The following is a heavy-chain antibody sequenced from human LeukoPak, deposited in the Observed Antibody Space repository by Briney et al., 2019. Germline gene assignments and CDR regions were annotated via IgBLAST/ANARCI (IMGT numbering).Heavy chain of an antibody. Sequence: ASVKPSCTASGYTFTGDYMHSVRQAPRQRLERMGWINTKSGGTNYAQKFQGRVTMTRDTSISTAYMELSRLRSDDTAVYYCASQRITMIVAVPNVFGFDPWGQGTLVTVCS. CDR3: ASQRITMIVAVPNVFGFDP. CDR1: GYTFTGDY. D-gene: IGHD3-22*01. CDR2: INTKSGGT. J-gene: IGHJ5*02. V-gene: IGHV1-2*02.